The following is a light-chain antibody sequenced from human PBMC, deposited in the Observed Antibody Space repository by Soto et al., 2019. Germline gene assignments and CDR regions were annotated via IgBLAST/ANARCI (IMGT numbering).Light chain of an antibody. CDR2: DIN. V-gene: IGLV2-14*01. Sequence: QSALTQPAYVSGSPGQSITISCTGTSSDVGNYIFVSWYRQHPGKAPKLMIYDINNRPSGVSNRFSGSKSGNTASLTSSGLQAEDEADYYCGSYTTSASYVFGTGTKVTVL. CDR3: GSYTTSASYV. CDR1: SSDVGNYIF. J-gene: IGLJ1*01.